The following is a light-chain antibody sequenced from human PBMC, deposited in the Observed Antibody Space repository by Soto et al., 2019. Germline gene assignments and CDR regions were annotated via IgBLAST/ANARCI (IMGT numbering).Light chain of an antibody. CDR2: DAS. V-gene: IGKV3-11*01. Sequence: EIVLTQSPATLSLSPGERATLSCRASQSVSSYLAWYQQKPGQAPRLLISDASNRTTGIPARFSGSGSGTGFTLTVSSLEPEEFAVYYCQQRRDWPLTFGGGTKVEI. CDR3: QQRRDWPLT. J-gene: IGKJ4*01. CDR1: QSVSSY.